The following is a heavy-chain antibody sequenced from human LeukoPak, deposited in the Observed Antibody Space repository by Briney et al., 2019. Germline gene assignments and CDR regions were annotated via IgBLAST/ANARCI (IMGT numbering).Heavy chain of an antibody. Sequence: PGGSLRLSCSASGFIFNTFGMTWVRQAPGKGLEWVSALSGRGDRIFYADSVKGRFTISRDNSMDTLYLQMNTLRVEDTAVYYCAKAPLGYCRYGVCYLYPWGQGTLVTVSS. CDR1: GFIFNTFG. CDR2: LSGRGDRI. V-gene: IGHV3-23*01. CDR3: AKAPLGYCRYGVCYLYP. J-gene: IGHJ4*02. D-gene: IGHD2-8*01.